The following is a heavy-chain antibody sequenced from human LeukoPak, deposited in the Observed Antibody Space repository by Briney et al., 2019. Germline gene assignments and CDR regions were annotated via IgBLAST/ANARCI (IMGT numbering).Heavy chain of an antibody. CDR1: GDSISSGNFY. V-gene: IGHV4-30-4*08. D-gene: IGHD3-10*01. CDR2: IYYSGST. CDR3: ASPGSGSYYRPDAFDI. Sequence: PSQTLSLTCTVSGDSISSGNFYWHWIRQPPGKGLEWIGYIYYSGSTYYNPSLKSRLTISLDTSKNQFSLRLSSVTPADTAVYYCASPGSGSYYRPDAFDIWGQGTMVTVSS. J-gene: IGHJ3*02.